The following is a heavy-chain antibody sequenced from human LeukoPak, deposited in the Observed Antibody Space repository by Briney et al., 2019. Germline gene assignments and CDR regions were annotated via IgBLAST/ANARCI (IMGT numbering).Heavy chain of an antibody. J-gene: IGHJ4*02. D-gene: IGHD3-22*01. Sequence: GASVKVSCKASGYIFTDYYMHWVRQPPGQGLEWMGWINPRSAATNYAQKFQGRVTMTRDTSISTAYMELSRLGSDDTAVYYCARGDYYDSSGYYHFDYWGQGTLVTVSS. CDR2: INPRSAAT. V-gene: IGHV1-2*02. CDR1: GYIFTDYY. CDR3: ARGDYYDSSGYYHFDY.